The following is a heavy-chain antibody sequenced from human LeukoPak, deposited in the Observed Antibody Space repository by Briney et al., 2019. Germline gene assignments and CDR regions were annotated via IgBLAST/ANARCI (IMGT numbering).Heavy chain of an antibody. CDR2: PDLIPSGT. Sequence: GGSLNSPWEPLEFPLILLAMTWAGQPPEKGPNGFHSPDLIPSGTYYADSVKGRFTISRDNSENTLYLQMNSVRAEDTAVYYCAKAECYGGSCDSVRPYYFDNWGQGTLVTVSS. J-gene: IGHJ4*02. D-gene: IGHD2-15*01. CDR1: EFPLILLA. CDR3: AKAECYGGSCDSVRPYYFDN. V-gene: IGHV3-23*01.